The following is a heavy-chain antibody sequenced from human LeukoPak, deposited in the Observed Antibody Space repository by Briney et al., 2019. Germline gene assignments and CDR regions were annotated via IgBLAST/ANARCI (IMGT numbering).Heavy chain of an antibody. D-gene: IGHD3-9*01. J-gene: IGHJ4*02. V-gene: IGHV4-39*01. Sequence: SETLSLTCTVSGASISISSYYWGWIRQPPGKGLEWMGSIHYGGTTYYNPSFKSRVTISVDTSNNKFSLKLSSVTAADTAVYYCARGLKTYYDILTGYYKGMAYFDYWGQGTLVTVSS. CDR3: ARGLKTYYDILTGYYKGMAYFDY. CDR2: IHYGGTT. CDR1: GASISISSYY.